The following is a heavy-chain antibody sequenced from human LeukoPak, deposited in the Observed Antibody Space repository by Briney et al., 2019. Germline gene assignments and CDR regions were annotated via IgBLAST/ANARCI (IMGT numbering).Heavy chain of an antibody. Sequence: PSETLSLTCTVSGGSISSYYWSWIRQPPGKGLEWIGYIYYSGSTNYNPSLKSRVTISVDTSKNQFSLKLSSVTAADTAVYYCARVSEWLLSENWFDPWGQGTLVTVSS. CDR2: IYYSGST. CDR1: GGSISSYY. J-gene: IGHJ5*02. D-gene: IGHD3-3*01. V-gene: IGHV4-59*01. CDR3: ARVSEWLLSENWFDP.